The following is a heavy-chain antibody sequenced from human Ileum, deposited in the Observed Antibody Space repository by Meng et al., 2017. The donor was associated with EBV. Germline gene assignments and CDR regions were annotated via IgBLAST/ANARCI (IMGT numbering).Heavy chain of an antibody. J-gene: IGHJ4*02. CDR1: GSIFTSYA. V-gene: IGHV1-18*01. CDR2: ISAYNGNT. Sequence: QVQLVQSGAEVKKPXXSXKVXCXXSGSIFTSYAISWVRQAPGQGLQYMGWISAYNGNTNYAQELQGRVTMTTDTSTSTAYMELRSLRFDDTAVYYCARFYCSSTSCPHVLFDHWGQGTLVTVSS. CDR3: ARFYCSSTSCPHVLFDH. D-gene: IGHD2-2*01.